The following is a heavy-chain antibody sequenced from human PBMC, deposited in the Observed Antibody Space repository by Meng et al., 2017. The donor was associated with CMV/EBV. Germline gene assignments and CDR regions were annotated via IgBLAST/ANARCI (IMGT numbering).Heavy chain of an antibody. J-gene: IGHJ4*02. CDR3: AKPSGGSYYNSFDY. V-gene: IGHV3-30*02. CDR2: IRYDGSNK. CDR1: GFTFSSYG. Sequence: QVQLVESGGGVVQPGGSLRLSCEASGFTFSSYGMHWVRQAPGKGLEWVAFIRYDGSNKYYADSVKGRFTISRDNSKNTLYLQMNSLRAEDTAVYYCAKPSGGSYYNSFDYWGQGTLVTVSS. D-gene: IGHD1-26*01.